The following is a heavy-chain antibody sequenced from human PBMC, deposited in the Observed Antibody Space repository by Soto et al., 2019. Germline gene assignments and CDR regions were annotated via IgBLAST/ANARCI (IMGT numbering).Heavy chain of an antibody. V-gene: IGHV3-9*01. J-gene: IGHJ4*02. CDR3: AKDMKWGGMTTIHYFDS. CDR2: ISWNSETI. CDR1: GFTVDDYA. D-gene: IGHD4-17*01. Sequence: PGGSLRLSCAASGFTVDDYAMHWVRQAPGKGPEWVSGISWNSETIDYADSVKGRFTISRDNAKSSLFLQMNSLRPDDTALYYCAKDMKWGGMTTIHYFDSWGQGTLVTVS.